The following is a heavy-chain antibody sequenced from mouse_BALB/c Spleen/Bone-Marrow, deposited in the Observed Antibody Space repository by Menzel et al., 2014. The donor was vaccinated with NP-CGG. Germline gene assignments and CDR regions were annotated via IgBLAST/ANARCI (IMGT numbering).Heavy chain of an antibody. CDR2: IDPANGNT. D-gene: IGHD1-2*01. CDR3: ARGGTTDTWYFDV. V-gene: IGHV14-3*02. J-gene: IGHJ1*01. CDR1: GFNIKDTY. Sequence: EVQLQQSGAELVKPGASVKLSCTASGFNIKDTYMHWVKQRPEQGLEWLGRIDPANGNTKYDPKFQGKATITADTSSNTAYLQLSSLTSEDTAVYYCARGGTTDTWYFDVWGAGTTVTVSS.